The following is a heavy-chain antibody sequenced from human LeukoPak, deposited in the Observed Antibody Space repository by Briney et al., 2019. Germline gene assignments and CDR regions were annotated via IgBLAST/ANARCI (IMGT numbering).Heavy chain of an antibody. CDR3: ARDMYSSSWASQGVYYYYYMDV. CDR1: GYTFTSYG. J-gene: IGHJ6*03. D-gene: IGHD6-13*01. Sequence: GASVKVSCKASGYTFTSYGISWVRQAPGQGLEWMGWISAYNGNTNYAQKLQGRVTMTTDTSTSTAYMELRSLRSDDTAVYYCARDMYSSSWASQGVYYYYYMDVWGKGTTVTISS. CDR2: ISAYNGNT. V-gene: IGHV1-18*01.